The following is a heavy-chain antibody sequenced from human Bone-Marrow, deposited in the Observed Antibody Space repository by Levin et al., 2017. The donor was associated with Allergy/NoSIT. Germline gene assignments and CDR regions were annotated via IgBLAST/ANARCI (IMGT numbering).Heavy chain of an antibody. V-gene: IGHV4-39*01. D-gene: IGHD2-2*01. Sequence: PSETLSLTCTVSGGSISSSSYYWGWIRQPPGKGLEWIGSIYYSGSTYYNPSLKSRVTISVDTSKNQFSLKLSSVTAADTAVYYCARHEYARPPFDPWGQGTLVTVSS. CDR3: ARHEYARPPFDP. J-gene: IGHJ5*02. CDR1: GGSISSSSYY. CDR2: IYYSGST.